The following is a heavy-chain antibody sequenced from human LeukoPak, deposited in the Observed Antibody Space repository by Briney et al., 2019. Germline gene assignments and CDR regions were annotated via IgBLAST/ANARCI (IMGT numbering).Heavy chain of an antibody. V-gene: IGHV1-69*05. Sequence: AXVKVSCKASGGTFSSYAISWVRQAPGQGLEGMGRIIPIFGTANYAQKFQGRVTITTDESTSTAYMELSSLRSEDAAVYYCARGSGWYPFDYWGQGTLVTVSS. J-gene: IGHJ4*02. CDR3: ARGSGWYPFDY. CDR1: GGTFSSYA. D-gene: IGHD6-19*01. CDR2: IIPIFGTA.